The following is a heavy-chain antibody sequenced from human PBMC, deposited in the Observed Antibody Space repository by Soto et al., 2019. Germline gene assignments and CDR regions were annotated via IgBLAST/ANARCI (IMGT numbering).Heavy chain of an antibody. V-gene: IGHV3-23*01. J-gene: IGHJ6*04. CDR1: GFTFSSYA. CDR3: AKGEAYCGGDCYWNYYYGMDV. D-gene: IGHD2-21*02. CDR2: ISGSGGST. Sequence: PGGSLRLSCAASGFTFSSYAMSWVRQAPGKGLEWVSAISGSGGSTYYADSVKGRFTISRDNSKNTLYLQMNSLRAEDTAVYYCAKGEAYCGGDCYWNYYYGMDVWGEGTTVTVSS.